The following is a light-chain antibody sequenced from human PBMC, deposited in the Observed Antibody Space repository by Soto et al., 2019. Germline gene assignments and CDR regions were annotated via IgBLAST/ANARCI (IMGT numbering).Light chain of an antibody. J-gene: IGKJ2*01. CDR2: DAS. CDR3: QQYGSSPLMYT. V-gene: IGKV3-20*01. Sequence: EIVLTQSPGTLSLSPGERATLSCRASQSVSRNYLAWYQQKPGQAPRLLIYDASTRATGIPDRFSGSGSGTDFTLTISRLEPEDFAVYYCQQYGSSPLMYTFGQGTKLEIK. CDR1: QSVSRNY.